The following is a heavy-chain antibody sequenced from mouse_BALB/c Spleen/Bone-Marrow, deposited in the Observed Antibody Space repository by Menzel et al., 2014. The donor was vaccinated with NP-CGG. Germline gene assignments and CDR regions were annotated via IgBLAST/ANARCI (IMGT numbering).Heavy chain of an antibody. J-gene: IGHJ4*01. CDR3: TRDLYDGYSYYAMDY. CDR2: ISSVGIYT. V-gene: IGHV5-6-4*01. CDR1: GFTFSSYT. D-gene: IGHD2-3*01. Sequence: EVQGVESGGGLVKPGGSLKLSCAASGFTFSSYTMSWVRQTPEKRLEWVATISSVGIYTYYPDSVKGRFTISRDNAKNTPYLQMSSLKSEDTAMYYCTRDLYDGYSYYAMDYWGQGTSVTVSS.